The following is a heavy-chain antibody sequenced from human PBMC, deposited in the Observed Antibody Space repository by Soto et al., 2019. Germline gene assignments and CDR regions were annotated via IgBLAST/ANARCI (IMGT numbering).Heavy chain of an antibody. CDR1: GFTFSGYW. CDR2: IKQDGSEK. V-gene: IGHV3-7*01. J-gene: IGHJ4*02. CDR3: AKNNRYCSSTNCFVLDY. D-gene: IGHD2-2*01. Sequence: EVQLVESGGGLVQPGGSLRLSCAASGFTFSGYWMSWVRQAPGKGLERVANIKQDGSEKYHVDSVKGRFSISRDNAKNSLYLLMNSLRAEDTAVYYCAKNNRYCSSTNCFVLDYWGQGTLVTVSS.